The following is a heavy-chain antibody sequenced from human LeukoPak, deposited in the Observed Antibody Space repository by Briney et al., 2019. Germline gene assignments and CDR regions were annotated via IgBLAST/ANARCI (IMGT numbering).Heavy chain of an antibody. CDR2: IYSSGAT. CDR1: DGSISGYY. D-gene: IGHD1-20*01. V-gene: IGHV4-4*07. CDR3: ARRNWNYWYFDL. Sequence: SETLSLTCTVSDGSISGYYWSWIRQPAGKGLEWIGRIYSSGATKYNPSLKSQVTMSMDTSKNQFSLNLNSVTATDTDMYYYARRNWNYWYFDLWGRGTLVTVSS. J-gene: IGHJ2*01.